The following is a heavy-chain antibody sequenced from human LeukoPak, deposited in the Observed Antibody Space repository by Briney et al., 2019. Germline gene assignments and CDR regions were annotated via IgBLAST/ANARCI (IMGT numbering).Heavy chain of an antibody. CDR1: GFTFSSYA. Sequence: PGGSLRLSCAASGFTFSSYAMSWVRQAPGKGLEWVSAISGSGGSTYYADSVKGRFTISRDNSKNTLYLQMNSLRAEDTAVYYCAKAGNWNDAGLLYGMDVWGQGTTVTVSS. V-gene: IGHV3-23*01. D-gene: IGHD1-20*01. CDR2: ISGSGGST. J-gene: IGHJ6*02. CDR3: AKAGNWNDAGLLYGMDV.